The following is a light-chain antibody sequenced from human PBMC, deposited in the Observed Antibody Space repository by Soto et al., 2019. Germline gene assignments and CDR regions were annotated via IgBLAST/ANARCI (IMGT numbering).Light chain of an antibody. CDR3: SSYAGRNNYV. CDR1: SSDVGGYNY. J-gene: IGLJ1*01. CDR2: GVS. Sequence: QSVLAQPPSASGSPGQSVTISCTGTSSDVGGYNYVSWYQQHPGKAPKLMIYGVSKRPSGVPDRFSGSKSGNTASLTVSGLQAEDEADSYCSSYAGRNNYVFGTGTKVTVL. V-gene: IGLV2-8*01.